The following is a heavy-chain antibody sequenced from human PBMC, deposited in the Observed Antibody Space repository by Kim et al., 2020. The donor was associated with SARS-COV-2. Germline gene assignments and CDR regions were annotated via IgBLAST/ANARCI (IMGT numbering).Heavy chain of an antibody. J-gene: IGHJ4*02. Sequence: GGSLRLSCAASGFTFSSYGMHWVRQAPGKGLEWVALISYDGSNKYYADSVKGRFTISRDNSKNTLYLQMNSLRAEDTAVYYCAKGLGGYVGYWGQGTLVT. CDR1: GFTFSSYG. CDR3: AKGLGGYVGY. V-gene: IGHV3-30*18. CDR2: ISYDGSNK. D-gene: IGHD5-12*01.